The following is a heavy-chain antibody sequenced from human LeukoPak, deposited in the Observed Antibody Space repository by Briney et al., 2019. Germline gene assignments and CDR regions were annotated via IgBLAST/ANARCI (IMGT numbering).Heavy chain of an antibody. CDR2: IYNSGRT. Sequence: SQTLSLTCIVSGCSISSADYYWDWIRPPPGKGLGWVGYIYNSGRTYYNPSLKSRGTISVDKSKNQFSLKLSSVTAADTAVYYCNYYGSGSPDAFDFWGQGTMVTVSS. V-gene: IGHV4-30-4*01. CDR1: GCSISSADYY. CDR3: NYYGSGSPDAFDF. D-gene: IGHD3-10*01. J-gene: IGHJ3*01.